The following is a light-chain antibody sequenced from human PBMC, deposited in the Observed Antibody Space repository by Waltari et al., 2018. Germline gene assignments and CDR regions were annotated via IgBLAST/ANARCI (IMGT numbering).Light chain of an antibody. Sequence: QTVLTQPPSVSWAPGQRVTITCTGSSPNIGPGYHVHWYQHLPGPAPKPLIFNDNNRPSGVPDRFSGSKSGSSASLAITGLQSEDEADYYCQSYDSSVNGFYVFGTGTRVTVL. CDR2: NDN. J-gene: IGLJ1*01. V-gene: IGLV1-40*01. CDR1: SPNIGPGYH. CDR3: QSYDSSVNGFYV.